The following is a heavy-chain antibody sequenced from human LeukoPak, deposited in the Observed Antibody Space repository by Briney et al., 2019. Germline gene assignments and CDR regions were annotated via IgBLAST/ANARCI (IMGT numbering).Heavy chain of an antibody. CDR2: IFYSGGT. J-gene: IGHJ4*02. D-gene: IGHD4/OR15-4a*01. CDR3: ARGGVYDYGRIDS. Sequence: PSETLSLTCTVSGDSVSSHYWSWFRQPPGEGLEWIGYIFYSGGTNYNPSLKSRLAISKDTSKNQFSLRLNSVTAADTAVYYCARGGVYDYGRIDSWGQGTLVIVSS. CDR1: GDSVSSHY. V-gene: IGHV4-59*02.